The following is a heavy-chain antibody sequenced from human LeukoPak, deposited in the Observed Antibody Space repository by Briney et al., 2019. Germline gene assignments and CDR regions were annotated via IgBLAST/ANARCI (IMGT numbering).Heavy chain of an antibody. CDR2: IYTSGST. D-gene: IGHD2-2*01. J-gene: IGHJ3*02. Sequence: SETPSLTCTVSGYSISSGYCWGWIRQPAGKGLEWIGRIYTSGSTNYNPSLKSRVTMSVDTSKNHFSLKLSSVTAADTAVYYCAREEVVVPAAIRTDAFDIWGQGTMVTVSS. V-gene: IGHV4-4*07. CDR3: AREEVVVPAAIRTDAFDI. CDR1: GYSISSGYC.